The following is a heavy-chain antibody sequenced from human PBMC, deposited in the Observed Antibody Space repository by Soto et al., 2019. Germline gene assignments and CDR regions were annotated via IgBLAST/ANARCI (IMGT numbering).Heavy chain of an antibody. V-gene: IGHV4-34*01. CDR3: ARERFEIVATSLVRWYFDL. J-gene: IGHJ2*01. CDR1: GGSFSGYY. Sequence: QVQLQQWGAGLLKPSETLSLTCAVYGGSFSGYYWSWIRQPPGKGLEWIGEINHSGSTNYNPSLKSRVTISVDTSKNQFSLKLSSVTAADTAVYYCARERFEIVATSLVRWYFDLWGRGTLVTVSS. CDR2: INHSGST. D-gene: IGHD5-12*01.